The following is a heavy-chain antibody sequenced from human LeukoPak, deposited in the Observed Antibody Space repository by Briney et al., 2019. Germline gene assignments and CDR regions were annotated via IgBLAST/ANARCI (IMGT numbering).Heavy chain of an antibody. CDR2: VYYAGNT. J-gene: IGHJ5*02. Sequence: SETLSLNCTVSGASVSSYYWNWIRQPPGKGLQWIGSVYYAGNTNYNPSLKSRVTISVDTSKNQFSLKLSSLTAADTAVYYCARSNGPRLSRNWFDPWGQGVQVTVSS. D-gene: IGHD2-8*01. CDR1: GASVSSYY. CDR3: ARSNGPRLSRNWFDP. V-gene: IGHV4-59*02.